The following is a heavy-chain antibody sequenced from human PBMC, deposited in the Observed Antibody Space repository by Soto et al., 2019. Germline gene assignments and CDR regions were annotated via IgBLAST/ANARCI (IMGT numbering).Heavy chain of an antibody. CDR3: TRGTVHYTDTTGYFLYDY. D-gene: IGHD3-22*01. CDR2: ISFDRSNI. V-gene: IGHV3-30*03. J-gene: IGHJ4*02. Sequence: GGSLRLSCAASGFTFNSFGMHWVRQAPGKGLEWVALISFDRSNINYADSVRGRFTISSDDSKNILYLQMDSLRSEDTAVYYCTRGTVHYTDTTGYFLYDYWGQGTLVTVSS. CDR1: GFTFNSFG.